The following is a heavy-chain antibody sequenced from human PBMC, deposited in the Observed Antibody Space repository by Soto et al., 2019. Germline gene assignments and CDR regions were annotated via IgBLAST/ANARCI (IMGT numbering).Heavy chain of an antibody. V-gene: IGHV4-34*01. CDR3: ARAIVVVTAKPFDP. CDR2: INHSGST. Sequence: PSDTLSLTCAFYVESFSGYYWSWIRQHPGKGLEWIGEINHSGSTNYNPSLKSRVTISVDTSKNQFSLKLSSVTAADTAVYYCARAIVVVTAKPFDPWGQGTLVTVSS. CDR1: VESFSGYY. J-gene: IGHJ5*02. D-gene: IGHD2-21*02.